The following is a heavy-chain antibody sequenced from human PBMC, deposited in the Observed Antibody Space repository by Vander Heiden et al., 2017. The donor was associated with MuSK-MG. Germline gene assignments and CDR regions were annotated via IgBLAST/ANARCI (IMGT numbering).Heavy chain of an antibody. CDR3: ARGGPYAYGYDISGYYYFDY. CDR2: ISAYNGNT. CDR1: GYTFTSYG. Sequence: GKKPGASVKVSCKASGYTFTSYGISWVRQAPGQGLEWMGWISAYNGNTNYAQKLQGRATMTTDTSTSTAYMERRCLISDDTAVYSCARGGPYAYGYDISGYYYFDYWGQGTLVTVSS. D-gene: IGHD3-22*01. V-gene: IGHV1-18*01. J-gene: IGHJ4*02.